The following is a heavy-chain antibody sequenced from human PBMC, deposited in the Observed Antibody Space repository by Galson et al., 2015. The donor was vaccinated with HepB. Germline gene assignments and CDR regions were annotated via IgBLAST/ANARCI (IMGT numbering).Heavy chain of an antibody. CDR3: ARESITIFGVVMLYYYYGMDV. J-gene: IGHJ6*02. D-gene: IGHD3-3*01. CDR2: ISAYNGNT. Sequence: SVKVSCKASGYTFTSYGISWVRQAPGQGLEWMGWISAYNGNTNYAQKFQGRVTITRDTSASTAYMELSSLRSEDTAVYYCARESITIFGVVMLYYYYGMDVWGQGTTVTVSS. V-gene: IGHV1-18*01. CDR1: GYTFTSYG.